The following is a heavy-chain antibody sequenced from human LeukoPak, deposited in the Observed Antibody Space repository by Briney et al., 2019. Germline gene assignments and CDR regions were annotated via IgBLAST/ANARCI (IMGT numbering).Heavy chain of an antibody. J-gene: IGHJ4*02. D-gene: IGHD3-22*01. V-gene: IGHV1-2*02. CDR3: ARGLYYYDSSGYPLY. CDR2: INPNSGGT. CDR1: GYTFTGYY. Sequence: GASVKVSCKASGYTFTGYYMHWVRQGPGQGLEWMGWINPNSGGTNYAQKFQGRVTMTRDTSISTAYMELSRLRSDDTAVYYCARGLYYYDSSGYPLYWGQGTLVTVSS.